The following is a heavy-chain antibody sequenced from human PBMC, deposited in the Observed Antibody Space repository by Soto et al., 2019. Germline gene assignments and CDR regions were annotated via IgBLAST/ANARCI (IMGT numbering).Heavy chain of an antibody. CDR1: GFTFSSYG. CDR2: IAYDGSNK. J-gene: IGHJ5*02. Sequence: QVQLVESGGGVVQPGRSLRLSCVASGFTFSSYGMHWVRQAPGKGLEWVAVIAYDGSNKYYADSVKCRMTISRDNSKNTLYLQMNSLRAEDTAVYYCAKDNCVSTSCYRLYNWFDPWGQGTLVTVSS. V-gene: IGHV3-30*18. D-gene: IGHD2-2*01. CDR3: AKDNCVSTSCYRLYNWFDP.